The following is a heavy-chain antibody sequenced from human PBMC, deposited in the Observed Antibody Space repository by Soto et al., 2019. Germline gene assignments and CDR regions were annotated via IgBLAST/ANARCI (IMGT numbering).Heavy chain of an antibody. V-gene: IGHV3-23*01. D-gene: IGHD6-19*01. J-gene: IGHJ5*02. Sequence: PGGSLRLSCAASGFTFSSYAMIWVRQAPGKGLEWVSSIIANGGTTLYADSVKGRFTISRDNSKNTLYVQMNSLRAEDTAVYHCSKDSEGVPGYNWLDPWGQGTLVTVSS. CDR2: IIANGGTT. CDR1: GFTFSSYA. CDR3: SKDSEGVPGYNWLDP.